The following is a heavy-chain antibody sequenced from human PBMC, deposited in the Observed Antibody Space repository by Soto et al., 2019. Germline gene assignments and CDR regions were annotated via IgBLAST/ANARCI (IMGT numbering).Heavy chain of an antibody. CDR1: GFTFSNAW. D-gene: IGHD3-22*01. CDR3: TTDSYSTIIIVRFDY. J-gene: IGHJ4*01. CDR2: IKSKTDGGTT. V-gene: IGHV3-15*07. Sequence: GGSLRLSCAASGFTFSNAWINWVRQAPGKGLEWVGRIKSKTDGGTTDYAEPVKGRFAISRDDSNNMVYLQMNSLKIEVTAVYYCTTDSYSTIIIVRFDYWGHGT.